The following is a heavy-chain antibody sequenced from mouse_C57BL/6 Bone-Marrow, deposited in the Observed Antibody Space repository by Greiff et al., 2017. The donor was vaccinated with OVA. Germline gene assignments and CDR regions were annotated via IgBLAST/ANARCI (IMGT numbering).Heavy chain of an antibody. CDR3: ARHGGRRFDY. D-gene: IGHD1-2*01. CDR1: VFTFSSYG. CDR2: ISSGGSYT. J-gene: IGHJ2*01. Sequence: EVKVVESGGDLVKPGGSLKLSCAASVFTFSSYGMSWVRQTPDKRLEWVATISSGGSYTYYPDSVKGRFTISRDNAKNTLYLQMSSLKSEDTAMYYCARHGGRRFDYWGQGTTLTVSS. V-gene: IGHV5-6*01.